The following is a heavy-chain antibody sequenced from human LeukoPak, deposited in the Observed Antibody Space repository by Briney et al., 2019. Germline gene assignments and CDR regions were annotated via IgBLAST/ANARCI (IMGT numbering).Heavy chain of an antibody. Sequence: SETLSLTCTVSGGSISSYYWSWIRQPPGKGLEWIGYIYYSGSTNYNPSLKSRVTISVDTSKNQFSLKLSSVTAADTAVYYCARGRFVVVVAATNPGPFDYWGQGTLVTVSS. D-gene: IGHD2-15*01. CDR1: GGSISSYY. V-gene: IGHV4-59*12. CDR3: ARGRFVVVVAATNPGPFDY. CDR2: IYYSGST. J-gene: IGHJ4*02.